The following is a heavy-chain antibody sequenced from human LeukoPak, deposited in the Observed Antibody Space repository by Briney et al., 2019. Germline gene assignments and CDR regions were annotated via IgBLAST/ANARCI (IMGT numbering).Heavy chain of an antibody. CDR3: AKTRGYSYGYFGWYFQH. J-gene: IGHJ1*01. CDR1: GFTFSSYA. D-gene: IGHD5-18*01. Sequence: GGSLRLSCAASGFTFSSYAMSWVRQAPGKGLEWVSAISGSGGSTYYADSVKGRFTISRENSKNTLYMQMNRLRAEDTAVYYCAKTRGYSYGYFGWYFQHWGQGTLVTVSS. CDR2: ISGSGGST. V-gene: IGHV3-23*01.